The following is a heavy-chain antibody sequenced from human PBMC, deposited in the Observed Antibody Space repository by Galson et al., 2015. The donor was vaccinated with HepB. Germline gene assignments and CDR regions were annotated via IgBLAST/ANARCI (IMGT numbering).Heavy chain of an antibody. J-gene: IGHJ5*01. V-gene: IGHV3-23*01. CDR2: ISGSGGRI. CDR1: GFPFSDYA. D-gene: IGHD3-22*01. Sequence: SLRLSCAASGFPFSDYAMSWVRQTPGRGLKWVASISGSGGRIFHADSVRGRFTISRDNFKNTLFLQMNSLRAEDTAIYYCAKDAMIVPLGWIDSWGQGTLVTVSS. CDR3: AKDAMIVPLGWIDS.